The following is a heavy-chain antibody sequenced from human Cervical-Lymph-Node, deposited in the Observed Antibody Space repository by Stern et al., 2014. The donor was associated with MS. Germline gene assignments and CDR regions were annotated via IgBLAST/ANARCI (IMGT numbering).Heavy chain of an antibody. CDR2: IYSSGST. D-gene: IGHD2-15*01. CDR3: ARESRDSRGVFDY. V-gene: IGHV4-4*07. CDR1: GGSISSFF. J-gene: IGHJ4*02. Sequence: VHLVESGPGLVKPSETLSVTCTVSGGSISSFFWSWIRQPAGKGLEYIGRIYSSGSTDYNPSLKSRVTMSVDTSKNQFSLILSSVTAADTAVYYCARESRDSRGVFDYWGQGTLVTVSS.